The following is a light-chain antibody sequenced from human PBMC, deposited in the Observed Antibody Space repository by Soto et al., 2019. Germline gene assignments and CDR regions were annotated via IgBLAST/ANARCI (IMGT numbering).Light chain of an antibody. CDR2: ENN. Sequence: QSVLTQPPSVSAAPGQRVTISCTGSSSNIGAGYEAHWYQQVPGTAPKLLIYENNNRPSGVPDRFSGSKSGTSASLAITWLQAEDEAEYYCQSYDSSLSGYVFGTGTKLTVL. CDR1: SSNIGAGYE. V-gene: IGLV1-40*01. CDR3: QSYDSSLSGYV. J-gene: IGLJ1*01.